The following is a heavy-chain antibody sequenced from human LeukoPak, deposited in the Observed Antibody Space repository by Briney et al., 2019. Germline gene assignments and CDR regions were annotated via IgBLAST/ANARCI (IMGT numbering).Heavy chain of an antibody. Sequence: PGGSLRLSCAASGFTFSDYYMSWIRQAPGKGLEWVSSISSSSSYIYYADSVKGRFTISRDNAKNSLYLQMNSLRAEDTAVYYCARPLYYYDSSGYSYWGQGTLVTVSS. CDR3: ARPLYYYDSSGYSY. V-gene: IGHV3-11*06. D-gene: IGHD3-22*01. J-gene: IGHJ4*02. CDR2: ISSSSSYI. CDR1: GFTFSDYY.